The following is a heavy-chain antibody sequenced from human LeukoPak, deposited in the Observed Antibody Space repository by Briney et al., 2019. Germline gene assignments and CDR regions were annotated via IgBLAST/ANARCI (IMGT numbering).Heavy chain of an antibody. V-gene: IGHV1-69*01. Sequence: SVKVSCKASGGTLSSYAISWVRQAPGQGLEWMGGIIPIFGTANYAQKFQGRVTITADESTNTAYMELSSLRSEDTAVYYCAREGVAAAIDYWGQGTLVTVSS. CDR2: IIPIFGTA. D-gene: IGHD6-13*01. J-gene: IGHJ4*02. CDR3: AREGVAAAIDY. CDR1: GGTLSSYA.